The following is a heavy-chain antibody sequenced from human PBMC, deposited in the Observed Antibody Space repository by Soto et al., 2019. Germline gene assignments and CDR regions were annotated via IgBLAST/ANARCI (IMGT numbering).Heavy chain of an antibody. CDR2: IYYSGST. Sequence: SETLSLTCTVSGGSISSSSYYWGWIRQPPGKGLEWIGSIYYSGSTYYNPSLKSGVTILVDTSKNQFSLKLSSVTAADTAVYYCATQEITMPRPFNWFDPWGQGTLVTVSS. J-gene: IGHJ5*02. D-gene: IGHD3-10*01. V-gene: IGHV4-39*01. CDR3: ATQEITMPRPFNWFDP. CDR1: GGSISSSSYY.